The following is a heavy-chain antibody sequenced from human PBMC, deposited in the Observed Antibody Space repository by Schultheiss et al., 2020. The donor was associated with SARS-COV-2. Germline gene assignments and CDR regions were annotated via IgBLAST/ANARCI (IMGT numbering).Heavy chain of an antibody. CDR1: GFTFSSSA. Sequence: GGSLRLSCAASGFTFSSSAMSWVRQAPGKGLEWVSTISGSGGSTYHAHSVKGRFTISRDNSKNTLYLQMNSLRAEDTAVYYCARDQWCGSTSCYTDYWGQGTLVTVSS. D-gene: IGHD2-2*02. CDR2: ISGSGGST. CDR3: ARDQWCGSTSCYTDY. V-gene: IGHV3-23*01. J-gene: IGHJ4*02.